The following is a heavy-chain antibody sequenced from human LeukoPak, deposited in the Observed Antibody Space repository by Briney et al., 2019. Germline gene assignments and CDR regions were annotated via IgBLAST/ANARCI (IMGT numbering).Heavy chain of an antibody. CDR2: IKQGGSEK. Sequence: GGYLTLSCAASEFTFSGYWMNWVRQAPGQGLERVANIKQGGSEKHYVDSVKGRFTISRDNPKNSLYLQMNSLRVEDTAVYYCARDGFVGAADYWGQGTLVTVSS. J-gene: IGHJ4*02. V-gene: IGHV3-7*01. D-gene: IGHD6-13*01. CDR1: EFTFSGYW. CDR3: ARDGFVGAADY.